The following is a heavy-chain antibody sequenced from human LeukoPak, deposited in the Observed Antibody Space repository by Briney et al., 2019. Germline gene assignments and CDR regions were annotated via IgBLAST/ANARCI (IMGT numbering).Heavy chain of an antibody. CDR3: ARGTAAGIDY. CDR2: INHSGST. D-gene: IGHD6-13*01. Sequence: SETLSLTCAVYGGSFSGYYWSWIRQPPGKGLEWIGEINHSGSTNYNPSLKSRVTISVDTSKNQFSLKLSSVTAADTAVYYCARGTAAGIDYWGQGTLVTVSS. V-gene: IGHV4-34*01. CDR1: GGSFSGYY. J-gene: IGHJ4*02.